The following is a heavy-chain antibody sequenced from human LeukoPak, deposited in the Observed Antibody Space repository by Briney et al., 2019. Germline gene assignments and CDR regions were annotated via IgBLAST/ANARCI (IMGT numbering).Heavy chain of an antibody. CDR2: IYHTGST. D-gene: IGHD3-10*01. V-gene: IGHV4-38-2*02. J-gene: IGHJ5*02. Sequence: SETLSLTCTVSGYSISSGYYWGWIRQPPGKGLEWIGIIYHTGSTYYNPSLKSRATISLDTSKNQFSLKMTSGTAADTAVYYCARDGGDWFDPWGQGTLVTVSS. CDR1: GYSISSGYY. CDR3: ARDGGDWFDP.